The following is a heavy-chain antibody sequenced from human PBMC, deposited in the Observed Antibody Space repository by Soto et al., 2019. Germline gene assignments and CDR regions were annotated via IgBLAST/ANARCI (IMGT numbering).Heavy chain of an antibody. J-gene: IGHJ5*02. CDR1: GYTFTNYD. Sequence: GASVKVSCKASGYTFTNYDINWVRQAPGQGLEWMGWISAYNGDTNYAQKLQGRVTMTTDTSPSTAYMELGSLRSDDTAVYYCARSGLPDPVVVVGHTAFDPWGQGTLVTVSS. CDR2: ISAYNGDT. CDR3: ARSGLPDPVVVVGHTAFDP. D-gene: IGHD2-15*01. V-gene: IGHV1-18*01.